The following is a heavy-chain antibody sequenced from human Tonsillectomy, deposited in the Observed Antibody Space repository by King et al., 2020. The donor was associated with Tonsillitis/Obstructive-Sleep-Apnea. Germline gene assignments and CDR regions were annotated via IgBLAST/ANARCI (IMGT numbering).Heavy chain of an antibody. CDR2: IFYSGST. D-gene: IGHD2-2*01. V-gene: IGHV4-59*01. CDR3: ARDHCSSTSCYGNYYYMDV. J-gene: IGHJ6*03. CDR1: GGSISSYY. Sequence: VQLQESGPGLVKPSETLSLTCTVSGGSISSYYWSWIRQPPGQGLEWIGYIFYSGSTNYNPSLTIRVTISVDTSKNQFSLKLSSVTAADTAVYYCARDHCSSTSCYGNYYYMDVWGKGTTVTVSS.